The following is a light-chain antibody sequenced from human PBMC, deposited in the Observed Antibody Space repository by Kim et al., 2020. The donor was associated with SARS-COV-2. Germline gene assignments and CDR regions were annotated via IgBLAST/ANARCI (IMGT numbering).Light chain of an antibody. V-gene: IGKV1-39*01. CDR2: TAS. Sequence: DIQMTQSPSSLSASVGESVTITCRASPSISTSLAWYQQKPGNAPKLLIQTASVLQSGVPSRFSGSGSGTDFALTIRNLQPEDFATYYCQETYTFPPNFGQGTRVQI. CDR3: QETYTFPPN. J-gene: IGKJ2*01. CDR1: PSISTS.